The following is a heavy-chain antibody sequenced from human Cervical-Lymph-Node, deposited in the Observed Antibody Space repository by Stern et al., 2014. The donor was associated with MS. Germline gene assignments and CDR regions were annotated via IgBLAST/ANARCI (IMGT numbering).Heavy chain of an antibody. D-gene: IGHD5/OR15-5a*01. CDR2: IYYSGST. CDR3: ARDRGRVSTTFYFDY. CDR1: GGSISGYS. V-gene: IGHV4-59*01. J-gene: IGHJ4*02. Sequence: QVQLQESGPGQVKPSETLSLTCSVSGGSISGYSWSWIRPPPGKGMEWIGYIYYSGSTNYNPSLKSRVTISVDTSKNQFSLRLRSVTAADTAVYYCARDRGRVSTTFYFDYWGQGTLVTVSS.